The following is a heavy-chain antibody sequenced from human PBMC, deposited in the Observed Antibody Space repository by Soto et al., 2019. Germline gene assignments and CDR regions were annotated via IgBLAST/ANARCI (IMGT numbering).Heavy chain of an antibody. CDR3: ARHTRDTAMPDWFDP. CDR2: IKQDGSEK. D-gene: IGHD5-18*01. V-gene: IGHV3-7*05. CDR1: GFTFSSYW. J-gene: IGHJ5*02. Sequence: EVQLVESGGGLVQPGGSLRLSCAASGFTFSSYWMSWVRQAPGKGLEWVANIKQDGSEKYYVDSVKGRSTISRDNAKNSLYLQMNSLRAEDTAVYYCARHTRDTAMPDWFDPWGQGTLVTFSS.